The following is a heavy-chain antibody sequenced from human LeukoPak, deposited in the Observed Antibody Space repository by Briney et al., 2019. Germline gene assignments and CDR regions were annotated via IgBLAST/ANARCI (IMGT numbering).Heavy chain of an antibody. D-gene: IGHD3-3*01. CDR1: GYTFTSYY. V-gene: IGHV1-46*01. Sequence: ASVKVSCKASGYTFTSYYMHWVRQAPGQGLEWMGIINPSGGSTTYAQKFQGRVTMTGDMSTSTVYMELSSLRSEDTAVYYCARAGPPTSNYDSWSGYFFWGQGTLVTVSS. J-gene: IGHJ4*02. CDR3: ARAGPPTSNYDSWSGYFF. CDR2: INPSGGST.